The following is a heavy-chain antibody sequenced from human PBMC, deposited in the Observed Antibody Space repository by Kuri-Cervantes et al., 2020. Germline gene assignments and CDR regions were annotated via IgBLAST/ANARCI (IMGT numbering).Heavy chain of an antibody. J-gene: IGHJ6*03. Sequence: GESLKISCAASGFTFSSYSMNWVRQAPGKGLEWVSYISSSSSAIYYADSVKGRFTISRDDSKSIAYLQMNSLKTEDTAVYYCTRDIVYCSSTSCYGYYYYYRDVWGKGTTVTVSS. V-gene: IGHV3-48*01. D-gene: IGHD2-2*01. CDR2: ISSSSSAI. CDR3: TRDIVYCSSTSCYGYYYYYRDV. CDR1: GFTFSSYS.